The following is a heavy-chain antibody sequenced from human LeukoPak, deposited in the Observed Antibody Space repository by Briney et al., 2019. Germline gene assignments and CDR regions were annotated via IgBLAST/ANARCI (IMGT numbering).Heavy chain of an antibody. CDR3: AIRRI. CDR1: GFTFSDYA. V-gene: IGHV4-34*08. J-gene: IGHJ3*02. CDR2: ISRSGST. Sequence: GSLRLSCAASGFTFSDYAMNWVRQPPGKGLEWIGEISRSGSTNYNTSLKSRVNISVDKSKNQFSLQLSSMTAADTAVYYCAIRRIWGQGTMVTVSS.